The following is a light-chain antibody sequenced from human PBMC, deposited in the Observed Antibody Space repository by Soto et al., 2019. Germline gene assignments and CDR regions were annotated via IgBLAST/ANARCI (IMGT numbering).Light chain of an antibody. Sequence: EIVLTQSPGTLSLSPGERATLSCRASQSVSSSYLAWYQQKPGQAPRLLIYGASSRATGIPVRFSGSGSGTALTLTISRLEPEDFAVYYCQQYDSSLTFGPGTKVDIK. CDR1: QSVSSSY. CDR2: GAS. V-gene: IGKV3-20*01. J-gene: IGKJ3*01. CDR3: QQYDSSLT.